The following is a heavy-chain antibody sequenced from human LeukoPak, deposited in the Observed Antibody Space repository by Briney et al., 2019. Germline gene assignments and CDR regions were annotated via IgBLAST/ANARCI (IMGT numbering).Heavy chain of an antibody. CDR3: ARGQLSGYDSSGYYYMAGAFDI. CDR1: GGSISSYY. J-gene: IGHJ3*02. Sequence: NASETLSLTCTVSGGSISSYYWSWIRQPPGKGLEWIGYIYYSGSTNYNPSLKSRVTISVDTSKNQFSLKLSSVTAADTAVYYCARGQLSGYDSSGYYYMAGAFDIWGQGTMVTVSS. CDR2: IYYSGST. V-gene: IGHV4-59*01. D-gene: IGHD3-22*01.